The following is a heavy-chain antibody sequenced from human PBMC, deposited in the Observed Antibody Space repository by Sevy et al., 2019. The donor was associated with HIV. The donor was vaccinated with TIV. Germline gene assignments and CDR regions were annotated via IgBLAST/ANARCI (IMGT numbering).Heavy chain of an antibody. CDR3: ARDSSGRTRRDYYYYGMDV. CDR2: TYYRSKWYN. J-gene: IGHJ6*02. D-gene: IGHD6-25*01. Sequence: QSQTLSLTCAISGDSVSSNSAAWNWIRQSPSRGLEWLGRTYYRSKWYNDYAVSVKSRITINPDTSKNQFSLQLNSVTPEDTAVYYCARDSSGRTRRDYYYYGMDVWGLGTTVTVSS. CDR1: GDSVSSNSAA. V-gene: IGHV6-1*01.